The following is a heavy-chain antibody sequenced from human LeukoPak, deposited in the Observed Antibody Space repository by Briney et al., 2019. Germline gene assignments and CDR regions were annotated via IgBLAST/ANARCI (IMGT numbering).Heavy chain of an antibody. CDR3: STLSLVVVSATPGNY. V-gene: IGHV3-15*06. CDR2: IKSKTDGGTT. J-gene: IGHJ4*02. D-gene: IGHD2-15*01. CDR1: GFTFSDYW. Sequence: GGSLRLSCAASGFTFSDYWMNWVRQAPGKGLEWVGRIKSKTDGGTTHYAAPVQGRFTISRDDSKNTLYLQMNSLKSEDTGVYYCSTLSLVVVSATPGNYWGQGTLVTVSS.